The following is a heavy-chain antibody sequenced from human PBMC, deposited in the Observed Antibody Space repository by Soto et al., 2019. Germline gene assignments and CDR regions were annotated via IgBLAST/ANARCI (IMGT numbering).Heavy chain of an antibody. Sequence: ADTLSLTCAASGGSFSSHSWNWIRQPPGRGLEWIGYVYSSGSTKYNPSLESRGTISVDTSKNQFSLKLTSLTAADTAIYYCARRVQTNSVVVQDNWLDPWGQGTLVTVSS. CDR2: VYSSGST. D-gene: IGHD2-15*01. J-gene: IGHJ5*02. V-gene: IGHV4-59*08. CDR1: GGSFSSHS. CDR3: ARRVQTNSVVVQDNWLDP.